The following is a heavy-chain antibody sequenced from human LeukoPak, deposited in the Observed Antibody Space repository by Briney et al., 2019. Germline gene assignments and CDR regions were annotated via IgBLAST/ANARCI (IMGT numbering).Heavy chain of an antibody. CDR1: GFTFSSYA. J-gene: IGHJ3*02. V-gene: IGHV3-30*02. CDR2: IRYDGSNK. Sequence: GRSLRLSCAASGFTFSSYAMHWVRQAPGKGLEWVAFIRYDGSNKYYADSVKGRFTISRDNSKNTLYLQMNSLRAEDTAVYYCAKSLSDYYDSSGYYYYDAFDIWGQGTMVTVSS. CDR3: AKSLSDYYDSSGYYYYDAFDI. D-gene: IGHD3-22*01.